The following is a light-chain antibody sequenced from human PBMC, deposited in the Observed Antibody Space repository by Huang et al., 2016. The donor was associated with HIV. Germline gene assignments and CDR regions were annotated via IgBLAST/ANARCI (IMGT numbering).Light chain of an antibody. CDR2: EAS. Sequence: EIVLTQSPATLSLSPGERATLSCRASQSVREYLAWYQHKPGQAPRLLIYEASQRATGIPDRFSGSGSGTDFTLTSSSLEPEDFAVYYCQERGNWPRFSFGPGTKVDIK. V-gene: IGKV3-11*01. J-gene: IGKJ3*01. CDR3: QERGNWPRFS. CDR1: QSVREY.